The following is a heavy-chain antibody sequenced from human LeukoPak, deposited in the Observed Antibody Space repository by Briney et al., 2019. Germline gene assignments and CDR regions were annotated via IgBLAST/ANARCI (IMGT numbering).Heavy chain of an antibody. J-gene: IGHJ4*02. CDR1: GFTFSSYW. Sequence: GGSLRLSCAASGFTFSSYWMSWVRQAPGKGLEWVANIKQDGSEKYYVDSVKGRFTISRDNAKNSLYLQMNSLRAEDTAVYYCARDGPTYYYDSSGYKTNYWGQGTLVTVSS. D-gene: IGHD3-22*01. CDR3: ARDGPTYYYDSSGYKTNY. V-gene: IGHV3-7*01. CDR2: IKQDGSEK.